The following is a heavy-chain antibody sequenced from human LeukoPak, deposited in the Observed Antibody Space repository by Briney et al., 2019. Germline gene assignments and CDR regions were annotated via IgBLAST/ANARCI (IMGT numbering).Heavy chain of an antibody. CDR1: GGTFSSYA. CDR3: ATTGELVSPFDY. V-gene: IGHV1-18*01. J-gene: IGHJ4*02. Sequence: ASVKVSCKASGGTFSSYAISWVRQAPGQGLEWMGWISAYNGNTNYAQKLQGRVTMTTDTSTSTAYMELRSLRSDDTAVYYCATTGELVSPFDYWGQGTLVTVSS. CDR2: ISAYNGNT. D-gene: IGHD1-14*01.